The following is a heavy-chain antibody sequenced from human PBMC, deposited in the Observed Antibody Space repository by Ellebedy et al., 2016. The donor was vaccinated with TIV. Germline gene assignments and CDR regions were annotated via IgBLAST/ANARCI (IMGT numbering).Heavy chain of an antibody. Sequence: SETLSLXXAVYGGSFSGYYWSWIRQPAGKGLEYIGRIYASGRSNYDPSLKSRVTMSIDTSKNQFSLRLSSVTAADTAIYYCARNTGEQRYGYGYWELPYYIDVWGKGTTVTVSS. D-gene: IGHD5-18*01. CDR1: GGSFSGYY. V-gene: IGHV4-59*10. CDR2: IYASGRS. J-gene: IGHJ6*03. CDR3: ARNTGEQRYGYGYWELPYYIDV.